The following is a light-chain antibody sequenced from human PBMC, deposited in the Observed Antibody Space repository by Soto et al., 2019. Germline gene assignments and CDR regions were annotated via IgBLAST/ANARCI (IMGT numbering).Light chain of an antibody. V-gene: IGLV2-14*01. CDR2: EVS. CDR3: CSYPRSSTRV. J-gene: IGLJ1*01. Sequence: QSALTQPASVSGSPGQSITISCTGTSSDVGGHNYVSWYQQHPGKAPKLMIYEVSNRPAGVSNRFSGSKSGNTASLTISGRQAEDEADYYCCSYPRSSTRVFGTGTKLTVL. CDR1: SSDVGGHNY.